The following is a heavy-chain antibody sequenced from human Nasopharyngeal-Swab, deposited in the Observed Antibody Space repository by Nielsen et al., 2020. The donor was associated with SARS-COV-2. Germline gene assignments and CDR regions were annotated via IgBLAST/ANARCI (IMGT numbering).Heavy chain of an antibody. CDR3: ANRRGSSWHPYCFDF. J-gene: IGHJ4*02. Sequence: GGSLRLSCAATGFTFSSYAMSWVRQAPGKGLEWVSAISGSGGSTYYADSVKGRFTISRDNSENTLYLQMNSLRAEDTAVYYCANRRGSSWHPYCFDFWGQGTLVTVSS. V-gene: IGHV3-23*01. D-gene: IGHD6-13*01. CDR1: GFTFSSYA. CDR2: ISGSGGST.